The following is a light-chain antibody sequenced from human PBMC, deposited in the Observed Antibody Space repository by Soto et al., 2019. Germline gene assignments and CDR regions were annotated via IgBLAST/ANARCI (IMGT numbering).Light chain of an antibody. CDR3: CSYTGSLTYV. V-gene: IGLV2-11*01. CDR1: SSDVGGYNY. J-gene: IGLJ1*01. CDR2: DVS. Sequence: QSVLTQPRSVSGSPGQSVTISCTGTSSDVGGYNYVSWYQQHPGKAPKLMIYDVSKRPSGVPDRFSGSKSGTTASLTISGLQAEDEADYYCCSYTGSLTYVFGPGTKVTVL.